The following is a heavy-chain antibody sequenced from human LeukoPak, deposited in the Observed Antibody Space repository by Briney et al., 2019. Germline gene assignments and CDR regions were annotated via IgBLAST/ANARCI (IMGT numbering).Heavy chain of an antibody. D-gene: IGHD6-19*01. Sequence: GGSLRLSCAASGFTFSSYGMHWVRQAPGKGLEWVAVISYDGSNKYYADSVKGRFAISRDNSKNTLYLQMNSLRAEDTAVYYCARASGWLLGGYFDYWGQGTLVTVSS. CDR2: ISYDGSNK. CDR3: ARASGWLLGGYFDY. V-gene: IGHV3-30*03. J-gene: IGHJ4*02. CDR1: GFTFSSYG.